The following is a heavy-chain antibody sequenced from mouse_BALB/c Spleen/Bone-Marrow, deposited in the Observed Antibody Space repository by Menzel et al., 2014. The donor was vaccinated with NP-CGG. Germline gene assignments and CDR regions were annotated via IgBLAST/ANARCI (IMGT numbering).Heavy chain of an antibody. V-gene: IGHV5-4*02. CDR3: ATHYFGRLDY. Sequence: EVQGVESGGGLVKPGGSLKLSCAASGFTFSDYYMYWVRQTPEKRLEWVATISDGGSYTYYPDSVKGRFTISRDNAKNNLYLQMSSLKSEGTAIYYCATHYFGRLDYWGQGTPLTVSS. D-gene: IGHD1-2*01. CDR2: ISDGGSYT. CDR1: GFTFSDYY. J-gene: IGHJ2*01.